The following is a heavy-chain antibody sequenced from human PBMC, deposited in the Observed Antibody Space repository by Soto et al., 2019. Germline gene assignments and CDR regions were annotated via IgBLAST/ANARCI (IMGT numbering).Heavy chain of an antibody. CDR2: IWYDGSNK. V-gene: IGHV3-33*01. CDR1: GFTFSSYG. CDR3: ARDSGMTGGAFDI. Sequence: GGSLRLSCAASGFTFSSYGMHWVRQAPGKGLEWVAVIWYDGSNKYYADSVKGRFTISRDNSKNTLYLQMNSLRAEDTAVYYCARDSGMTGGAFDIWGQGTMVTVSS. J-gene: IGHJ3*02. D-gene: IGHD1-20*01.